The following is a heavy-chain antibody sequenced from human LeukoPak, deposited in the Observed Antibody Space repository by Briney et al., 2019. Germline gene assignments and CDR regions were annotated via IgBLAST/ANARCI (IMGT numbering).Heavy chain of an antibody. CDR3: AKAYRAYLDWYFDL. J-gene: IGHJ2*01. CDR1: GLTFEDYA. CDR2: ISWNSGSI. V-gene: IGHV3-9*01. Sequence: GGSLRLSCAASGLTFEDYAMHWVRQAPGKGLEWVSGISWNSGSIGYADSVKGRFTISRDNAENSLYLQMNSLRAEDTALYYCAKAYRAYLDWYFDLWGRGTLVTVSS. D-gene: IGHD2/OR15-2a*01.